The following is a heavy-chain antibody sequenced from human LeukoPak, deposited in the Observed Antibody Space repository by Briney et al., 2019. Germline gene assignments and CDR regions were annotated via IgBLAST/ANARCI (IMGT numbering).Heavy chain of an antibody. D-gene: IGHD6-13*01. CDR2: INAGNGNT. Sequence: ASVTVSCKASGYTFTTYAMHWVRQAPGQRLEWMGWINAGNGNTKYSQKFQARVTITRDTSASTAYMELSSLRSEDTAVYYCARDPIGSRWPYYFDYWGQGSLVTVSS. J-gene: IGHJ4*02. CDR3: ARDPIGSRWPYYFDY. V-gene: IGHV1-3*01. CDR1: GYTFTTYA.